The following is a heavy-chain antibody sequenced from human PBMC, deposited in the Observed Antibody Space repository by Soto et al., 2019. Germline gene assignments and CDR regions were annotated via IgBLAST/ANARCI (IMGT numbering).Heavy chain of an antibody. CDR2: VSIGGST. Sequence: PGGSLRLSCAASGFTFSSYAMGWVRQGPGKGLEWVAVVSIGGSTHYADSVRGRFTISRDNSKNTLSLQMNSLTAEDTAVYYCAKDIAARPHYYYGMDVWGQGTTVTVSS. CDR1: GFTFSSYA. CDR3: AKDIAARPHYYYGMDV. D-gene: IGHD6-6*01. V-gene: IGHV3-23*01. J-gene: IGHJ6*02.